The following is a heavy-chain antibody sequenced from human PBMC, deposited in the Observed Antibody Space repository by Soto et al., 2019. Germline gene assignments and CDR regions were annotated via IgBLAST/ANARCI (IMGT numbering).Heavy chain of an antibody. CDR1: GFTFSSYW. Sequence: GGSLRLSCAASGFTFSSYWMSWVRQAPGKGLEWVANIKQDGSEKYYVDSVKGRFTISRDNAKNSLYLQMNSLRAEDTAVYYCARDGESDYGDAEYFQHGGQGTLVTVSS. V-gene: IGHV3-7*01. CDR2: IKQDGSEK. J-gene: IGHJ1*01. CDR3: ARDGESDYGDAEYFQH. D-gene: IGHD4-17*01.